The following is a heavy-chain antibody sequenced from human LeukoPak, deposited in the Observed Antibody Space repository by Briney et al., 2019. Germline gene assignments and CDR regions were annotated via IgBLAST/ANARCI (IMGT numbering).Heavy chain of an antibody. Sequence: SETLSLTCAVYGGSFSGYYWSWIRQPPGKGLEWIGEINHSGSTNYNPSLKSRVTISVDTSKNQFSLKLSSVTAADTAVYYCARRRYYGSGSYIRFDPWGQGTLVTVSS. CDR1: GGSFSGYY. CDR2: INHSGST. D-gene: IGHD3-10*01. CDR3: ARRRYYGSGSYIRFDP. J-gene: IGHJ5*02. V-gene: IGHV4-34*01.